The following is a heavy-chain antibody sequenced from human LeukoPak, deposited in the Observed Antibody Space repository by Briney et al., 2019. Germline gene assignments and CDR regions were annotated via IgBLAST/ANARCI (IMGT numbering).Heavy chain of an antibody. Sequence: ASVKVSCKASGYTFTSYYMYWVRQAPGQGLEWMGIINPSGGSTSYAQKFQGRVTMTRDTSTSTVYMELSSLRSEDTAVYYCARAVKEYYYGSGSPSSEYYFDYWGQGTLVTVSS. J-gene: IGHJ4*02. CDR1: GYTFTSYY. CDR3: ARAVKEYYYGSGSPSSEYYFDY. CDR2: INPSGGST. V-gene: IGHV1-46*01. D-gene: IGHD3-10*01.